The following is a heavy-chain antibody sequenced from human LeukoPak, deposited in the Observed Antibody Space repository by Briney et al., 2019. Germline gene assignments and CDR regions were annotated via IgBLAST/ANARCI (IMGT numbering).Heavy chain of an antibody. CDR3: ARQLGGSGPYFQFDF. D-gene: IGHD2/OR15-2a*01. Sequence: SETLSLTCAVSGYFLSSGYYWGWIRPPPGEGLEWIGSIYQGGNTYYNPSLKSRVAISGDSSKNQLSLRLRSLTAADTAVYYCARQLGGSGPYFQFDFWGQGTLVTVSS. J-gene: IGHJ4*02. CDR2: IYQGGNT. CDR1: GYFLSSGYY. V-gene: IGHV4-38-2*01.